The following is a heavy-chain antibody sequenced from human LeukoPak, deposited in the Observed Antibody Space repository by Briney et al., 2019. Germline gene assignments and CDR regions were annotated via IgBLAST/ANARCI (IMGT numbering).Heavy chain of an antibody. CDR2: INLSGGST. CDR3: VRHNHMDV. V-gene: IGHV1-46*01. CDR1: GYTFTTYS. J-gene: IGHJ6*02. Sequence: ASVKVSCKASGYTFTTYSMHWVRQAPGQGLEWMAIINLSGGSTDYTQKFQGRVTVTRDTSTSTVYMELSSLRSEDTAVYYCVRHNHMDVWGQGTTVTASS.